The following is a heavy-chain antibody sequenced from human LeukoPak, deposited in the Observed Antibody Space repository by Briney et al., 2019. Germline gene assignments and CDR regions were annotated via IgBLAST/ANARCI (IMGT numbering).Heavy chain of an antibody. Sequence: SETLSLTCAVYGGSFSGYYWSWIRQPPGKGLEWIGEINHSGSTNYNPSLKSRVTISVDTSKNQFSLKLSSVTAADTAVYYCARRVRGYSYGQHWISGAFDIWGQGTMVTVSS. V-gene: IGHV4-34*01. CDR3: ARRVRGYSYGQHWISGAFDI. D-gene: IGHD5-18*01. CDR1: GGSFSGYY. J-gene: IGHJ3*02. CDR2: INHSGST.